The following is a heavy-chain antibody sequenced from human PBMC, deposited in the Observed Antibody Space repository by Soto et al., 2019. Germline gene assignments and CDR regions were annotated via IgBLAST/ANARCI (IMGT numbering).Heavy chain of an antibody. CDR2: ISYDGSNK. J-gene: IGHJ6*02. V-gene: IGHV3-30-3*01. CDR3: ARDENYDILTGYFYYYYGMDV. Sequence: QVQLVESGGGVVQPGRSLRLSCAASGFTFSSYAMHWVRQAPGKGLEWVAVISYDGSNKYYADSVKGRFTISRDNSKNTLYLQMNSLRAEDTAVYYCARDENYDILTGYFYYYYGMDVWGQGTTVTVSS. D-gene: IGHD3-9*01. CDR1: GFTFSSYA.